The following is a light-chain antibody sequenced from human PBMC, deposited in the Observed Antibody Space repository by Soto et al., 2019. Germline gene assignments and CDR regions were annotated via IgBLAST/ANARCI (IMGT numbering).Light chain of an antibody. CDR2: DAS. J-gene: IGKJ1*01. CDR3: QQYGSSPQT. CDR1: QSVSSSY. Sequence: EIVLTQSPGTLSLSPGERATLSCRASQSVSSSYLAWYQQKPGQAPRLLIYDASSRATGIPDRFSGSGSGTDCTLTISILEPEDFAVYYWQQYGSSPQTFGQGTKVEIK. V-gene: IGKV3-20*01.